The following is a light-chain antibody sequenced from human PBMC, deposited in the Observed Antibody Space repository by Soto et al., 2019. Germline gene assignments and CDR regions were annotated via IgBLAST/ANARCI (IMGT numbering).Light chain of an antibody. Sequence: EILMTQSPATLSVSPGERATLSCRASQSVSSNLAWYQQKPGQAPRLLIYGASTRATGIPARFSGSGSGTEFTLTISSLQSEDFAVYYCQQYDTWPPVTFGQGTKVDI. CDR1: QSVSSN. J-gene: IGKJ1*01. V-gene: IGKV3-15*01. CDR2: GAS. CDR3: QQYDTWPPVT.